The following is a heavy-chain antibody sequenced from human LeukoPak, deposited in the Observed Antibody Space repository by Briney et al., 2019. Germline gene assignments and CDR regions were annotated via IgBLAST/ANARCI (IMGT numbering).Heavy chain of an antibody. D-gene: IGHD3-3*01. CDR3: AGSLRFLEWLPIDY. CDR2: IYHSGST. V-gene: IGHV4-39*07. J-gene: IGHJ4*02. Sequence: SETLSLTCTVSGGSISSSSYYWGWIRQPPGKGLEWIGSIYHSGSTYYNPSLKSRVTISVDTSKNQFSLKLSSVTAADTAVYYCAGSLRFLEWLPIDYWGQGTLVTVSS. CDR1: GGSISSSSYY.